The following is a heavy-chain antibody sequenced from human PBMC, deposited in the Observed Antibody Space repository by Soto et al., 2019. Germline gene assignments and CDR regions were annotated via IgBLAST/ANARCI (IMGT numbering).Heavy chain of an antibody. CDR1: GFTFSSYA. V-gene: IGHV3-30-3*01. CDR2: ISYDGSNK. Sequence: QVQLVESGGGVVQPGRSLRLSCAASGFTFSSYAMHWVRQAPGKGLEWVAVISYDGSNKYYADSVKGRFTISRDNSKNTLYLQMNSLRAEDTAVYYCARGDGYNYYWSVYWGQGTLVTVSS. J-gene: IGHJ4*02. D-gene: IGHD3-3*01. CDR3: ARGDGYNYYWSVY.